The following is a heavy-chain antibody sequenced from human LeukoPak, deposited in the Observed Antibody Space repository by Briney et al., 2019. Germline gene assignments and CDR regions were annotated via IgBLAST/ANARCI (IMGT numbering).Heavy chain of an antibody. CDR3: ARADGGY. CDR2: ISYDGSNK. Sequence: HPGGSLRLSCAASGFTFSAYAMHWVRQAPGKGLEWVAVISYDGSNKYYADSVKGRFTISRDNSKNTLYLQMNSLRAEDTAVYYCARADGGYWGQGTLVTVSA. D-gene: IGHD3-10*01. V-gene: IGHV3-30-3*01. CDR1: GFTFSAYA. J-gene: IGHJ4*02.